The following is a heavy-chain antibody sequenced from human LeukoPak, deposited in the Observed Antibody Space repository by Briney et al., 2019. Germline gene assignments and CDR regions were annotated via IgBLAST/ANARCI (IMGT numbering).Heavy chain of an antibody. CDR3: ARVETEGSSWYGVHYFDY. V-gene: IGHV4-38-2*02. J-gene: IGHJ4*02. CDR1: GYSINNGYY. CDR2: IYHSGSP. Sequence: SETLSLTCTVSGYSINNGYYWGWIRQAPGKGLEWLGSIYHSGSPYYNPSLKSRLTISVDTSKKQFSLKVNSVTAADTAVYYCARVETEGSSWYGVHYFDYWGQGTLVTVSS. D-gene: IGHD6-13*01.